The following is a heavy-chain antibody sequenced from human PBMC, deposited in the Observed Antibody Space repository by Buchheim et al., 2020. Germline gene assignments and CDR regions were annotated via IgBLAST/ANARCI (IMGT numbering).Heavy chain of an antibody. D-gene: IGHD4-17*01. CDR1: GFTFSSYA. V-gene: IGHV3-23*01. Sequence: EVQLLESGGGLVQPGGSLRLSCAASGFTFSSYAMSWVRQAPGKGLEWVSAISGSGGSTYYADSVKGRFTISRDNSKKTLYLKMNSLRAEDTAVYYCAKDHHGDGYYYYYYMDVWGKGTT. J-gene: IGHJ6*03. CDR2: ISGSGGST. CDR3: AKDHHGDGYYYYYYMDV.